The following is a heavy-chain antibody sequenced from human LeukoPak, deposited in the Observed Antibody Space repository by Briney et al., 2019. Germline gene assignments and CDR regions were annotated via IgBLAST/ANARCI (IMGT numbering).Heavy chain of an antibody. J-gene: IGHJ5*02. V-gene: IGHV4-34*01. D-gene: IGHD5-18*01. CDR2: INHSGST. Sequence: SETLSLTCAVYGGSFSGYYWSWIRQPPGKGLEWIGEINHSGSTNYNPSLKSRVTISVDTSKNQFSLKLSSVTAADTAVYYCAKGGNGCSYLRLDWFDPWGQGTLVTVSS. CDR1: GGSFSGYY. CDR3: AKGGNGCSYLRLDWFDP.